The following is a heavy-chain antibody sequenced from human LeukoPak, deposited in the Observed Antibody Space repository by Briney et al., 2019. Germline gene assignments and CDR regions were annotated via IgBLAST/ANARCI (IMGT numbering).Heavy chain of an antibody. CDR2: IYYSGST. V-gene: IGHV4-59*01. Sequence: PSETLSLTCTVSGGSISSYYWSWIRQPPGMGLEWIGYIYYSGSTNYNPSLKSRVTISVDTSKDQFSLRLTSVTAADTAVYYCARSLLGDWYFDLWGRGTLVTVSS. CDR3: ARSLLGDWYFDL. J-gene: IGHJ2*01. CDR1: GGSISSYY. D-gene: IGHD1-26*01.